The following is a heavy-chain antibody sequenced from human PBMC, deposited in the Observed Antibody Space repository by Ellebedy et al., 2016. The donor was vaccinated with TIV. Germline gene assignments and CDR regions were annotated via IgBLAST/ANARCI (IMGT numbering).Heavy chain of an antibody. V-gene: IGHV3-48*02. Sequence: GESLKISXAASGFTFSDYAMNWVRQAPGKGLEWVAFIRSSINSISYADSVKGRFTISRDDAENSLYLQMNSLRDEDTALYYCARGGAGFDSMNRELSFDYWGQGTLLTVSS. CDR1: GFTFSDYA. J-gene: IGHJ4*02. CDR2: IRSSINSI. CDR3: ARGGAGFDSMNRELSFDY. D-gene: IGHD1-26*01.